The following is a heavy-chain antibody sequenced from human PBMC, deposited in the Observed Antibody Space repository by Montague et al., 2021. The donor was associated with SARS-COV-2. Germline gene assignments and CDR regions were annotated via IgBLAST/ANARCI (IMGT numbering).Heavy chain of an antibody. J-gene: IGHJ6*02. D-gene: IGHD2/OR15-2a*01. Sequence: SVKVSCKVSGYTLTELSLHWVRQAPGKGLEWMGGFDPENGERIYAQKFQGRVTMTEDTSTDTAYMELSGLRSDDTAVYYCATSRDIVILASAFRHGMGVWGQGTTVTVSS. CDR1: GYTLTELS. CDR3: ATSRDIVILASAFRHGMGV. V-gene: IGHV1-24*01. CDR2: FDPENGER.